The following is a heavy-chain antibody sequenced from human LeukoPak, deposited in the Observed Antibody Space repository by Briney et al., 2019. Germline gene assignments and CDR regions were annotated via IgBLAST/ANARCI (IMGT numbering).Heavy chain of an antibody. CDR3: ARDQQYHRPAGWFDP. CDR1: GGSISSGTYY. J-gene: IGHJ5*02. V-gene: IGHV4-39*01. CDR2: FYNSGST. D-gene: IGHD1-14*01. Sequence: PSETLSLTCTVSGGSISSGTYYWGWIRQPPGKGLEWIGSFYNSGSTYYNPSLESRVTISVDASKNQFSLELNSVTAADTAVYYCARDQQYHRPAGWFDPWGQGTLVTVSS.